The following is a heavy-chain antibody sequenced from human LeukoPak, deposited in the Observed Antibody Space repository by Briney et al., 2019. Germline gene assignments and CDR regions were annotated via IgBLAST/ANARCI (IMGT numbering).Heavy chain of an antibody. V-gene: IGHV4-39*07. D-gene: IGHD3-16*01. CDR1: GGSISSTSYY. CDR2: IYYSGST. J-gene: IGHJ4*02. Sequence: KPSETLSLTCTVSGGSISSTSYYWGWIRQPPGEGLEWIGTIYYSGSTYYNPSLKSRVTISVDRSKNQFSLNLQSVTAADTAVYYCASVSSGGYFDYWGQGILVSVSS. CDR3: ASVSSGGYFDY.